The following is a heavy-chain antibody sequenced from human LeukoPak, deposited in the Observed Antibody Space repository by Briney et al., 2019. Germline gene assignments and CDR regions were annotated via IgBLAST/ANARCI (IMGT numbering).Heavy chain of an antibody. Sequence: PGGSLRLSCAASGFTFSSYTMNWVRQAPGKGLEWVGFIRSKAYGGTTEYAASVKGRFTISRDDSKSIAYLQMNSLKTEDTAVYYCTRDYYYDSSGYYYVEAFDIWGQGTMVTVSS. J-gene: IGHJ3*02. D-gene: IGHD3-22*01. CDR1: GFTFSSYT. V-gene: IGHV3-49*04. CDR2: IRSKAYGGTT. CDR3: TRDYYYDSSGYYYVEAFDI.